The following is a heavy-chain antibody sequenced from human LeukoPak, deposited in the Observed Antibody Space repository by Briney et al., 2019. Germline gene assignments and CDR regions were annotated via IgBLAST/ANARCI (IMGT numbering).Heavy chain of an antibody. CDR2: INPNSGGT. CDR3: ARVTYYYYYMDV. V-gene: IGHV1-2*02. CDR1: GYTFTGYY. J-gene: IGHJ6*03. Sequence: ASVKVSCKASGYTFTGYYMHWVRQAPGQGLEWMGWINPNSGGTNYAQKFQGRATMTRDTSISTAYMELSRLRSDDTAVYYCARVTYYYYYMDVWGKGTTVTVSS.